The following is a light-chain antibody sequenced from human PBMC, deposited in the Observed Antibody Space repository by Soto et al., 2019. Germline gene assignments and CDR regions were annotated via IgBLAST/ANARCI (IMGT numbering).Light chain of an antibody. V-gene: IGKV3-20*01. J-gene: IGKJ1*01. Sequence: EIVVTQSPGTMSLSPVSRASLSCTGSQSIPNSHVAWYQQRPGQAPRLLLYGAYNRATGIPDRFSGSGSGTDFTLTISRLEPEDFAMYYCQQYGGSPWTFGQGTKVDI. CDR2: GAY. CDR3: QQYGGSPWT. CDR1: QSIPNSH.